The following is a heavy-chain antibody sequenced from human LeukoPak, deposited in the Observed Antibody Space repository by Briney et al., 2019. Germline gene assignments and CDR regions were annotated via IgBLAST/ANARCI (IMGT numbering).Heavy chain of an antibody. CDR1: GFIFSNFA. V-gene: IGHV3-30-3*01. D-gene: IGHD4-17*01. Sequence: PGGSLTLSCVASGFIFSNFAMFWVRQAPGKGLEWVAHISYDGSNKYYADSVKGRVTISRDNSKSTLSVQMNSLRVEDTAVYYCARDPSYGDFRYGLDVWGQGTTVTVSS. CDR3: ARDPSYGDFRYGLDV. CDR2: ISYDGSNK. J-gene: IGHJ6*02.